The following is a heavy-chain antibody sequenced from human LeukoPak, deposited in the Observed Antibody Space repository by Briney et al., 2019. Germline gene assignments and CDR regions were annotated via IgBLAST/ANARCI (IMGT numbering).Heavy chain of an antibody. CDR3: ARGPYISSWYYFDD. V-gene: IGHV4-59*01. CDR1: GGSIGTYF. D-gene: IGHD6-13*01. CDR2: VFYNGNT. Sequence: SETLSPTCTVSGGSIGTYFWSWIRQSPGTGLEWIGYVFYNGNTNYNPSLKSRVTMSVDTSKNQFSLKMRSVTAADTAVYYCARGPYISSWYYFDDWGQGTLVTVSS. J-gene: IGHJ4*02.